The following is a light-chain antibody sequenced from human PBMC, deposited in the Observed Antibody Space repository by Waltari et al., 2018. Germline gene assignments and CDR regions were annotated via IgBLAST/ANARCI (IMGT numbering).Light chain of an antibody. CDR3: QSFDIRLSGGVV. CDR1: RSNIGAGHD. CDR2: GNN. V-gene: IGLV1-40*01. Sequence: QSVLTQPPSMSGAPGQRVTTPCTGSRSNIGAGHDVHWNQVFPGPAPKLLIYGNNYRPSGVPDRFSGSKSDTSASLAIGGLQAEDEADYYCQSFDIRLSGGVVFGGGTKVTVL. J-gene: IGLJ3*02.